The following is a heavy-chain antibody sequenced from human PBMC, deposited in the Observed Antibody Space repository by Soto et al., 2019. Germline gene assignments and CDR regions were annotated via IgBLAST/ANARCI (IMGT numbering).Heavy chain of an antibody. CDR2: IIPIFGTA. CDR1: GGTFSSYA. CDR3: AREVYDLLTGQSSYYYGMDV. J-gene: IGHJ6*02. D-gene: IGHD3-9*01. V-gene: IGHV1-69*13. Sequence: ASVKVSCKASGGTFSSYAISWVRQAPGQGLEWLGGIIPIFGTANYAQKFQGRVTITADESTSTAYMELSSLRSEDTAVYYCAREVYDLLTGQSSYYYGMDVWGQGTTVTVSS.